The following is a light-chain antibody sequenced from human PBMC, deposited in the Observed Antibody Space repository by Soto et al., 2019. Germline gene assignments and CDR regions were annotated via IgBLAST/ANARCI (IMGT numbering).Light chain of an antibody. V-gene: IGLV2-11*01. Sequence: QSALTQPRSVSGSPGQSVTISCTGISNNYVSWYQQHPGKVPKVIVYDVTLRPSGVSDRFSGSRSGNTASLAISGLRAEDEADYYCGSYSGTYTEVVFGGGTQLTVL. CDR3: GSYSGTYTEVV. CDR2: DVT. J-gene: IGLJ2*01. CDR1: SNNY.